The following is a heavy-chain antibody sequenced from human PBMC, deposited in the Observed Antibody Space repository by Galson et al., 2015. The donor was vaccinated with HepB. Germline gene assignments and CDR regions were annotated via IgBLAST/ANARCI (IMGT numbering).Heavy chain of an antibody. V-gene: IGHV3-21*01. Sequence: SLRLSCAASGFAFSSYSMNWVRQAPGKGLEWVSSISSSSSYIYYADSVKGRFTISRDNAKNSLYLQMNSLRAEDTAVYYCARDMVRGVLGYYFDYWGQGTLVTVSS. D-gene: IGHD3-10*01. CDR2: ISSSSSYI. CDR3: ARDMVRGVLGYYFDY. CDR1: GFAFSSYS. J-gene: IGHJ4*02.